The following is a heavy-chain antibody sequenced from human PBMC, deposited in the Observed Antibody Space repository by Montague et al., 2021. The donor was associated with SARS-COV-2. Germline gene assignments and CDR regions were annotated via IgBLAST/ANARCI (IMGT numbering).Heavy chain of an antibody. V-gene: IGHV4-34*01. D-gene: IGHD3-22*01. CDR1: GGSFGDDH. Sequence: SETLSLTCGVYGGSFGDDHWSWIRQPPGKGLEWIGDIKQSGSTNXNPSLKCRVTISVDTSRNQFSLKLTSVTAADTAVYFCARGHLSVSMIVVVFTSASYYFDYWGQGALATVSS. J-gene: IGHJ4*02. CDR2: IKQSGST. CDR3: ARGHLSVSMIVVVFTSASYYFDY.